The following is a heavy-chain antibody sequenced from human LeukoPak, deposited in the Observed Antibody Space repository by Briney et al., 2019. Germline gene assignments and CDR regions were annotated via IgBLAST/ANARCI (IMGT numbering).Heavy chain of an antibody. Sequence: PSETLSLTCTVSGGSISSSSYYWGWLRQPPGRGLEWIVSIYYSGSTYYDPSLKRRVTISVDTSKNLFSLKLSSVTAADTAVYYCARHRRAGTLTSFDYWGQGTLVTVSS. CDR1: GGSISSSSYY. CDR2: IYYSGST. J-gene: IGHJ4*02. V-gene: IGHV4-39*01. D-gene: IGHD3-10*01. CDR3: ARHRRAGTLTSFDY.